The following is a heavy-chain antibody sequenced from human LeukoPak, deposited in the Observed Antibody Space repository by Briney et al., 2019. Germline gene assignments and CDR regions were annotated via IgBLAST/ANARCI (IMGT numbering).Heavy chain of an antibody. D-gene: IGHD2-2*02. CDR3: ARGVVDTPDY. Sequence: GGSLRLSCAASGFTFSSYGMHWVRQAPGKGLEWVSVIYSGGSTYYADSVKGRFTISRDNAKNSLYLQMNSLRAEDTAVYYCARGVVDTPDYWGQGTLVTVSS. CDR1: GFTFSSYG. CDR2: IYSGGST. V-gene: IGHV3-NL1*01. J-gene: IGHJ4*02.